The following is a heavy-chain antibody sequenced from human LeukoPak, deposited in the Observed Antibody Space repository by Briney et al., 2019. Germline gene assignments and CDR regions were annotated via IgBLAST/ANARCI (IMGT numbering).Heavy chain of an antibody. CDR2: ISYDGSNK. J-gene: IGHJ4*02. CDR1: GFTFSSYG. V-gene: IGHV3-30*18. CDR3: AKARDGDPDY. Sequence: GGSLRLSCAASGFTFSSYGMHWVRQAPGKGLEWVAVISYDGSNKYYADSVKGRFTISRDNSKNTLYLQMSSLRAEDTAVYYCAKARDGDPDYWGQGTLVTVSS. D-gene: IGHD4-17*01.